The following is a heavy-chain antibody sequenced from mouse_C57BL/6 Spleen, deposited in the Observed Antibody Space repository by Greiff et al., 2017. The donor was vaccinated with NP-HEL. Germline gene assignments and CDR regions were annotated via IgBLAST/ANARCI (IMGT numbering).Heavy chain of an antibody. CDR1: GFTFSSYA. D-gene: IGHD2-1*01. CDR3: TRDTYRNSYAMDY. V-gene: IGHV5-9-1*02. Sequence: EVKLMESGEGLVKPGGSLKLSCAASGFTFSSYAMSWVRQTPEKRLEWVAYISSGGDYIYYADTVKGRFTISRDNARNTLYLQMSSLKSEDTAMYYCTRDTYRNSYAMDYWGQGTSVTVSS. J-gene: IGHJ4*01. CDR2: ISSGGDYI.